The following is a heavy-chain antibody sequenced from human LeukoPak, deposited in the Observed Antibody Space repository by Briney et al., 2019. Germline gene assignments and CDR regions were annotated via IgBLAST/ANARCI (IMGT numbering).Heavy chain of an antibody. J-gene: IGHJ5*02. D-gene: IGHD2-15*01. CDR2: IYPCDSDT. CDR3: ARRDTSRGCSGGSCYFWFDP. Sequence: LGESLKISCKGSGYSFTSYWIGWVRQMPGKGLEWMGIIYPCDSDTRYSPSFQGQVTISADKSISTAYLQWSSLKASDTAMYYCARRDTSRGCSGGSCYFWFDPWGQGTLVTVSS. CDR1: GYSFTSYW. V-gene: IGHV5-51*01.